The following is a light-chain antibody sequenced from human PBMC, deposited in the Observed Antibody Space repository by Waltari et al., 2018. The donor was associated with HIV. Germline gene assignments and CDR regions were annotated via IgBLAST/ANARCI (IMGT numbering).Light chain of an antibody. CDR1: QTISSW. V-gene: IGKV1-5*03. CDR2: KAS. CDR3: QQYNSYPPT. Sequence: DIQMTQSPSSLSASVRDRVTITCRASQTISSWLAWYQQTPGKAPKLLIYKASTLESGVPSRFSGSGSGTEFTLTISSLQPDDFATYYCQQYNSYPPTFGGGTKVQIK. J-gene: IGKJ4*01.